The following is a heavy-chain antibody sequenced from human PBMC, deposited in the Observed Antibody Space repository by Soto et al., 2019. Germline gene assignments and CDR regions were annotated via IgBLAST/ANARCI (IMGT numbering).Heavy chain of an antibody. J-gene: IGHJ6*02. CDR2: ISSSSSTI. CDR3: ARSGFWVYVDYYYGMDV. D-gene: IGHD3-10*01. V-gene: IGHV3-48*02. Sequence: EVQLVESGGGLVQPGGSLRLSCAASGFTFSSYSMNWVRQAPGKGLEWVSYISSSSSTIYYADSVKGRFTISRDNAKNSLYLQMNSLRDEDTAVYYCARSGFWVYVDYYYGMDVWDQGTTVTVSS. CDR1: GFTFSSYS.